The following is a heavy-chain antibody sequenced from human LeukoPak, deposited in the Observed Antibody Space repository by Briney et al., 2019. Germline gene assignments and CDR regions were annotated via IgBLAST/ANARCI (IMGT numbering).Heavy chain of an antibody. V-gene: IGHV4-31*03. CDR1: GGSISSGGYY. Sequence: SQTLSLTCTVSGGSISSGGYYWSWIRQHPGKGLEWIGYIYYSGSTYYNPSLKSRVTISVDTSKNQSSLKLSSVTAADTAVYYCARGARYGSGSYFDYWGQGTLVTVSS. J-gene: IGHJ4*02. D-gene: IGHD3-10*01. CDR2: IYYSGST. CDR3: ARGARYGSGSYFDY.